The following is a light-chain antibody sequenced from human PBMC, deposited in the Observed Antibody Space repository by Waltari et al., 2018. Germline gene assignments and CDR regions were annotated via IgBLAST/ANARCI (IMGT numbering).Light chain of an antibody. CDR3: QQYSSSPLT. V-gene: IGKV3-20*01. CDR2: GAS. Sequence: DIVLTQSPGTLSLSPGERATLSCRASQSVNNYLAWFHQKPGQAPRLLIHGASSRATGIPDRSSGSGSGTDFTLTISGLEPQDFAVYYCQQYSSSPLTFGPGTKVDIK. CDR1: QSVNNY. J-gene: IGKJ3*01.